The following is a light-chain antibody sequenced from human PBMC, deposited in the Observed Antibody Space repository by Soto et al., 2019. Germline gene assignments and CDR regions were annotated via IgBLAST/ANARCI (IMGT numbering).Light chain of an antibody. CDR3: QQYGNTPFT. V-gene: IGKV3-20*01. Sequence: EIVLTQSPGTLSLSPGERATLSCRASQAVSNSYLAWYQQKPGQAPSLLIYGSSSRATGIPDRFSGSGSGTDFTLTISRLDPEDFAVYYCQQYGNTPFTFGTGTKVDIK. J-gene: IGKJ3*01. CDR2: GSS. CDR1: QAVSNSY.